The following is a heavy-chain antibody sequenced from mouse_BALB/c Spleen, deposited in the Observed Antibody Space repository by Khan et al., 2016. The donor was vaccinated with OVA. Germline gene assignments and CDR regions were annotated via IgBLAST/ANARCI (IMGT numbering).Heavy chain of an antibody. CDR3: TRRGLYGIFAY. CDR1: GYTFTTYW. Sequence: QIQLVQSGADLAQPGASVKMSCKTSGYTFTTYWIHWVKQRPGQGLEWIGYINPSTDYTEYNQRFKDKATLTTDKSASTAYIQLSRLTSDDSAVYSCTRRGLYGIFAYWDQGTLVTVSS. D-gene: IGHD2-10*02. CDR2: INPSTDYT. V-gene: IGHV1-7*01. J-gene: IGHJ3*01.